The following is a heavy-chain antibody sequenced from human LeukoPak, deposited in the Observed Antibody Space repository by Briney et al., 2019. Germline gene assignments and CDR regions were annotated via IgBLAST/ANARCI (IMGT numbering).Heavy chain of an antibody. CDR1: GLSVFSNY. CDR2: SYRRDTT. Sequence: GGSLRLSCAASGLSVFSNYMTWVRQAPGKGLEWVAVSYRRDTTFYADAVKGRFIISTDSSRKTVYLQMNSLRVDDTAMYYCARIYGNSRIADAFDIWGQGTMVIVSS. D-gene: IGHD2-21*01. J-gene: IGHJ3*02. V-gene: IGHV3-53*01. CDR3: ARIYGNSRIADAFDI.